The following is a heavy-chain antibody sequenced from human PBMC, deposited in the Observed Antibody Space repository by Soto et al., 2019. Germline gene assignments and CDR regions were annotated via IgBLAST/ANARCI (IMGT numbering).Heavy chain of an antibody. CDR2: INPSGGST. CDR3: AREVSVYGDYQRDY. Sequence: ASVKVSCKASGYTFTSYYMHWVRQSPGQGLEWMGIINPSGGSTSYAQKFQGRVTMTRDTSTSTGYMELSSLRSEDTAVYYCAREVSVYGDYQRDYCGQGTLVTVSS. D-gene: IGHD4-17*01. CDR1: GYTFTSYY. J-gene: IGHJ4*02. V-gene: IGHV1-46*01.